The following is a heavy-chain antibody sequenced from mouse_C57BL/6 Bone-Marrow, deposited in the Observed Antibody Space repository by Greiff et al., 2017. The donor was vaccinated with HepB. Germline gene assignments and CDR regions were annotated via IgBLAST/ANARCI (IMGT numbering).Heavy chain of an antibody. CDR1: GYTFTSYG. Sequence: VQWVESGAELARPGASVKLSCKASGYTFTSYGISWVKQRTGQGLEWIGEIYPRSGNTYYNEKFKGKATLTADKSSSTAYMELRSLTSEDSAVYFCAREGWALLGYWGQGTTLTVSS. J-gene: IGHJ2*01. CDR3: AREGWALLGY. D-gene: IGHD2-10*01. CDR2: IYPRSGNT. V-gene: IGHV1-81*01.